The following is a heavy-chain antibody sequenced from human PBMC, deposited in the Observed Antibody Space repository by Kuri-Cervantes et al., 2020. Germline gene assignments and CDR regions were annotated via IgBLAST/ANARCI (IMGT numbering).Heavy chain of an antibody. CDR2: ISWNSGSI. CDR1: GFTFDDYA. V-gene: IGHV3-9*01. D-gene: IGHD2-15*01. Sequence: SLKISCAASGFTFDDYAMHWVRQAPGKGLEWVSGISWNSGSIGYADSVKGRFTISRDNAKNSLYLQMNRLRAEDTAVYYCARVRYCSGGSCYGGYFDSWGQGTLVTVSS. CDR3: ARVRYCSGGSCYGGYFDS. J-gene: IGHJ4*02.